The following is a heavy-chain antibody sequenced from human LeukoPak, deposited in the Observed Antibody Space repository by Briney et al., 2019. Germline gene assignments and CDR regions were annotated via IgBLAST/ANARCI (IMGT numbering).Heavy chain of an antibody. V-gene: IGHV3-7*03. CDR2: IKQDGSEK. J-gene: IGHJ4*02. CDR3: AKVKVEWSGAWEGVDY. D-gene: IGHD3-3*01. CDR1: GFTFSNYW. Sequence: PGGSLRLSCAASGFTFSNYWMNWVRQAPGKGLEWVAIIKQDGSEKLYVDSVKGRFTISRDNSKNTLYLQMNSLRAEDTAVYYCAKVKVEWSGAWEGVDYWGQGTLVTVSS.